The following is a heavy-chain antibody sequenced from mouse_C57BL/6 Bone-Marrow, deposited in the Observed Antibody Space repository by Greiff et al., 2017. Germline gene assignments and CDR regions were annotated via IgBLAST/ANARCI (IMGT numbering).Heavy chain of an antibody. CDR3: AKLIYYDYDGY. CDR2: INPNNGGT. J-gene: IGHJ2*01. D-gene: IGHD2-4*01. CDR1: GYTFTDYY. Sequence: EVQLQQSGPELVKPGASVKISCKASGYTFTDYYMNWVKQSHGKSLEWIGDINPNNGGTSYNQKFKGKATLTVDKSSSTAYMELRSLTSEDSAVYYCAKLIYYDYDGYWGQGTTLTVSS. V-gene: IGHV1-26*01.